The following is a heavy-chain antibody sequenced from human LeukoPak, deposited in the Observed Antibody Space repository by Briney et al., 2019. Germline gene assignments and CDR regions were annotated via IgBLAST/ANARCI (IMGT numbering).Heavy chain of an antibody. J-gene: IGHJ4*02. CDR3: ASSKGLIAARPFGY. CDR2: ISSSSSTK. CDR1: GFTFSSYS. Sequence: GGSLRLSCAASGFTFSSYSMNWVRQAPGKGLEWVSYISSSSSTKYYADSVKGRFTISRDNSKNTLYLQMNSLRAEDTAVYYCASSKGLIAARPFGYWGQGTLVTVSS. V-gene: IGHV3-48*01. D-gene: IGHD6-6*01.